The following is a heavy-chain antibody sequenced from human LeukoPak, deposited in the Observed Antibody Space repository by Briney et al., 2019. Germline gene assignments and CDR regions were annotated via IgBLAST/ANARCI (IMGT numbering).Heavy chain of an antibody. CDR3: ARSAEHCNNGVCFTDYYMDV. CDR1: GYTFSGSY. J-gene: IGHJ6*03. CDR2: INPNSGDT. D-gene: IGHD2-8*01. Sequence: ASVKVSCKASGYTFSGSYIHWVRQAPGQGLEWLGRINPNSGDTNYAQNLHGRVTMTRDTSITTAYMELNSLTSDDAAVYFCARSAEHCNNGVCFTDYYMDVWGKGTTVTVSS. V-gene: IGHV1-2*06.